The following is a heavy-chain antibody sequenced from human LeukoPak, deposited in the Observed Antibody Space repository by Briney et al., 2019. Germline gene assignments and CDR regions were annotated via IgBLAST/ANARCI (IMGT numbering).Heavy chain of an antibody. J-gene: IGHJ4*02. CDR2: IIPIFGTA. D-gene: IGHD3-22*01. CDR3: ARAHPQDSSGFLFY. Sequence: SVKVSCKACGGTFSSYAISWVRQAPGQGLEWMGGIIPIFGTANYAQKFQGRVTITADESTSTAYMELSSLRSEDTAVYYCARAHPQDSSGFLFYWGQGTLVTVSS. CDR1: GGTFSSYA. V-gene: IGHV1-69*01.